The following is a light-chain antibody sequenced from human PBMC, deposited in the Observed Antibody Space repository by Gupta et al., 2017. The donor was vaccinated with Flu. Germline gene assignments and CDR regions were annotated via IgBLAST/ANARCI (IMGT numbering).Light chain of an antibody. CDR1: QSVSSD. CDR3: QQHNNRPPPT. J-gene: IGKJ4*01. CDR2: DAS. V-gene: IGKV3-15*01. Sequence: EIVMTQSPATLSVSPGERASVSCRASQSVSSDLAWYQQKPGQAPRLLIYDASIRATGVPARFSGSGSGTEFTLTINSRQSEDFAVYYWQQHNNRPPPTFGRGTKVEIK.